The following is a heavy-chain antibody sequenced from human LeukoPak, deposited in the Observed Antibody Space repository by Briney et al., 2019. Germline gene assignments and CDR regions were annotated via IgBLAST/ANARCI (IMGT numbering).Heavy chain of an antibody. D-gene: IGHD3-9*01. Sequence: ASVKVSCKASGYTFTSYYMHWVRQAPGQGLEWMGIINPSGGSTSYAQKFQGRVTMTRDTSTSTVYMELSSLRSEDTAAYYCARGREANYDILTGYFGLRAVVDAFDIWGQGTMVTVSS. CDR2: INPSGGST. CDR3: ARGREANYDILTGYFGLRAVVDAFDI. J-gene: IGHJ3*02. CDR1: GYTFTSYY. V-gene: IGHV1-46*01.